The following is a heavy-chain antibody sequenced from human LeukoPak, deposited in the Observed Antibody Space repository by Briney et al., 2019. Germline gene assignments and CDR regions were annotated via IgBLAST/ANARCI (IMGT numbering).Heavy chain of an antibody. CDR1: GYTFTSYY. Sequence: ASVKVSCKASGYTFTSYYMHWVRQAPGQGLEWMGIINPGGGSTSYAQKFQGRVTMTRDTSTSTVYMELSSLRSEDTAVYYCAREWGNYAFDIWGQGTMVTVSS. CDR2: INPGGGST. V-gene: IGHV1-46*03. D-gene: IGHD7-27*01. J-gene: IGHJ3*02. CDR3: AREWGNYAFDI.